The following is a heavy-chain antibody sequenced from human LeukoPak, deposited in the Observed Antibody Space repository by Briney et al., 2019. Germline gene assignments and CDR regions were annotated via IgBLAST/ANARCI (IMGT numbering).Heavy chain of an antibody. V-gene: IGHV1-8*01. CDR2: MNPSSGNT. Sequence: ASVKVSCKASGYTFTSTDINWVRQATGQGLEWMGWMNPSSGNTGYAQHFQGRLTMTTDTSTSTAYMELRSLRSDDTAVYYCARTSHYVDIAATIPYGIYYFDYWGQGTLVTVSS. D-gene: IGHD5-12*01. CDR1: GYTFTSTD. J-gene: IGHJ4*02. CDR3: ARTSHYVDIAATIPYGIYYFDY.